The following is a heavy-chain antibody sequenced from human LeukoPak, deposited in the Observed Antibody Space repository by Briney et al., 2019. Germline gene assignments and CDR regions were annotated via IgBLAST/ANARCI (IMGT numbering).Heavy chain of an antibody. CDR2: ISAYDGNT. CDR3: ARGKSPPRFDP. Sequence: AASVRVSCKASGGTFSSYAISWVRQAPGQGLEWMGWISAYDGNTNYAQKLQGRVTMTTDTSTSTAYMELRSLRSDDTAVYYCARGKSPPRFDPWGQGTLVTVSS. V-gene: IGHV1-18*01. CDR1: GGTFSSYA. J-gene: IGHJ5*02.